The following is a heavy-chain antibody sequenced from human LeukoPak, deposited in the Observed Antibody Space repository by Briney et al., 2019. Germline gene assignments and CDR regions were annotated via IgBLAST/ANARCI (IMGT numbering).Heavy chain of an antibody. CDR1: GYTFTGYY. Sequence: ASVKVSCKASGYTFTGYYMHWVRQAPGQGLEWIGWINPNSGGTNYAQKFQGRVTMTRDTSISTAYMELSRLRSDDTAVYYCGRARERYCSSTSCYAGVSSFWFDPWGQGTLVTVSS. V-gene: IGHV1-2*02. D-gene: IGHD2-2*01. CDR2: INPNSGGT. CDR3: GRARERYCSSTSCYAGVSSFWFDP. J-gene: IGHJ5*02.